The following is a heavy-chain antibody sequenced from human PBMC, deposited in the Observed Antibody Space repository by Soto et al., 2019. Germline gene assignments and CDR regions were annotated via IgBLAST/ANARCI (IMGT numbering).Heavy chain of an antibody. Sequence: ASVKVSCKASGYTFTSYAMHWVRQAPGQRLEWMGWINAGNGNTKYSQKFQGRVTITRDTSASTAYMELSSLRSEDTAVYYCARGGISSSEFDYWGQGTLVTGSS. V-gene: IGHV1-3*01. CDR2: INAGNGNT. CDR1: GYTFTSYA. J-gene: IGHJ4*02. CDR3: ARGGISSSEFDY. D-gene: IGHD6-13*01.